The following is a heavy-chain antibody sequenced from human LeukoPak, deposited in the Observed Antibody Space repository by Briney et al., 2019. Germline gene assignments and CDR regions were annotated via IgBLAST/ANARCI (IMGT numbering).Heavy chain of an antibody. Sequence: SETLSLTCTGSGGSISSYYWSWIRQPPGKGLEWIGYIYYSGSTNYNPSLKSRVTISVDTSKNQFSLKLSSVTAADTAVYYCARVVAVAGSNWFDPWGQGTLVTVSS. CDR1: GGSISSYY. CDR3: ARVVAVAGSNWFDP. V-gene: IGHV4-59*01. CDR2: IYYSGST. D-gene: IGHD6-19*01. J-gene: IGHJ5*02.